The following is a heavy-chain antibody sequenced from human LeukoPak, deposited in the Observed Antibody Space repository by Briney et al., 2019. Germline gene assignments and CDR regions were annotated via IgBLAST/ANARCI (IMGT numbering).Heavy chain of an antibody. V-gene: IGHV1-18*04. Sequence: ASVKVSCKASGYTFTGYYMHWVRQAPGQGLEWMGWISAYNGNTNYAQKLQGRVTMTTDTSTSTAYMELRSLRSDDTAVYYCARCPYYYDSSGYSGWSFDYWGQGTLVTVSS. J-gene: IGHJ4*02. CDR2: ISAYNGNT. D-gene: IGHD3-22*01. CDR1: GYTFTGYY. CDR3: ARCPYYYDSSGYSGWSFDY.